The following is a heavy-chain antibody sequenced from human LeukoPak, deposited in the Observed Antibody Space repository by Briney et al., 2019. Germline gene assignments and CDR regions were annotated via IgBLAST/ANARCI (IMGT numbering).Heavy chain of an antibody. V-gene: IGHV3-30*03. CDR2: ISYDGSNK. J-gene: IGHJ4*02. D-gene: IGHD3-16*02. CDR1: GFTFSSYG. CDR3: ARSFDDYVWGSYRTHFDY. Sequence: GGSLGLSCAASGFTFSSYGMHWVRQAPGKGLEWVAVISYDGSNKYYADSVKGRFTISRDNSKNTLYLQMNSLRAEDTAVYYCARSFDDYVWGSYRTHFDYWGQGTLVTVSS.